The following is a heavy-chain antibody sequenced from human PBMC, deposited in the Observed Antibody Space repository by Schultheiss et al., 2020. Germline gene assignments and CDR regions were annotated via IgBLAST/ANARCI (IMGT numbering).Heavy chain of an antibody. Sequence: GGSLRLSCAASGFTFSSYSMNWVRQAPGKGLEWVSYISSSSSTIYYADSVKGRFTISRDNSKNTLYLQMNSLRPEDTAVYYCAGSVGATWGQGTLVTVSS. V-gene: IGHV3-48*01. CDR2: ISSSSSTI. J-gene: IGHJ4*02. CDR3: AGSVGAT. D-gene: IGHD1-26*01. CDR1: GFTFSSYS.